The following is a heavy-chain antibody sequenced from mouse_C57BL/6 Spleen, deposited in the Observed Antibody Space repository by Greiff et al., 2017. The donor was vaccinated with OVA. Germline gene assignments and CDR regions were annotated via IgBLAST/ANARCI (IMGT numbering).Heavy chain of an antibody. D-gene: IGHD1-2*01. Sequence: VQLQQSGAELARPGASVKLSCKASGYTFTSYGISWVKQRTGQGLEWIGEIYPRRGNTYYTEKFKGKATLTADKSSSTAYMELRSLTAEDSAVYVCAREDGRAMDDWGKGTSVTVSS. CDR3: AREDGRAMDD. V-gene: IGHV1-81*01. CDR2: IYPRRGNT. J-gene: IGHJ4*01. CDR1: GYTFTSYG.